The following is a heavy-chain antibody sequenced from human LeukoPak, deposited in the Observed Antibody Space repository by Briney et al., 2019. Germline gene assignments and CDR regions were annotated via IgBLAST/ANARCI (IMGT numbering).Heavy chain of an antibody. Sequence: GESLKISCAASGFTFSSYAMSWVRQAPGKGLEWVSAISGSGGSTYYADSVKGRFTISRDNSKNTLYLQMNSLRAEDTAVYYCAKDLPHTKAFDIWGQGTMVTVSS. CDR2: ISGSGGST. CDR1: GFTFSSYA. V-gene: IGHV3-23*01. J-gene: IGHJ3*02. CDR3: AKDLPHTKAFDI. D-gene: IGHD3-3*01.